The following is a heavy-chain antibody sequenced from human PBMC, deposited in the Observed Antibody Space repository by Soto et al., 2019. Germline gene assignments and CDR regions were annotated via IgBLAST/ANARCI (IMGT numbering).Heavy chain of an antibody. CDR1: GGSISSYY. CDR3: ARISGWLNYYYYMDV. J-gene: IGHJ6*03. Sequence: SSETLSLTCTVSGGSISSYYWRCIRQPHGKGLEWIGYFYYTGSTNYNPSLKSRVSMSVDTSKNQFSLRLSSVTAADTAVYYCARISGWLNYYYYMDVWGKGTTVTVSS. CDR2: FYYTGST. D-gene: IGHD2-21*01. V-gene: IGHV4-59*08.